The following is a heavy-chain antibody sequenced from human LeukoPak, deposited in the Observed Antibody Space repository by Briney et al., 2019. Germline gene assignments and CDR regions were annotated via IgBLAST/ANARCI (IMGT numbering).Heavy chain of an antibody. Sequence: GGSLRLSCAASGFTFSGYSMNWVRQTPGKGLEWVSYIRSSGSPIYYADSVKGRFTISRDNAKNSVYLQMNSLRDEDTAVYYCVRDPDALDYWGQGTLVTVSS. V-gene: IGHV3-48*02. CDR2: IRSSGSPI. CDR1: GFTFSGYS. J-gene: IGHJ4*02. CDR3: VRDPDALDY.